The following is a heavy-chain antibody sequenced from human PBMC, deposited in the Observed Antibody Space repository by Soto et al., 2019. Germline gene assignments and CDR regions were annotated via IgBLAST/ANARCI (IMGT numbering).Heavy chain of an antibody. J-gene: IGHJ4*02. V-gene: IGHV3-49*03. D-gene: IGHD5-12*01. CDR2: IRSKPYGVTA. Sequence: GGSLRLSCTGSGFTFGDYAISWFRAAPGKGQERVGIIRSKPYGVTAEYAASVKGRSTISRDDSKSIAYLQMNSLTTEDTAVYYCARGIWEMATIRPENSWGQGT. CDR3: ARGIWEMATIRPENS. CDR1: GFTFGDYA.